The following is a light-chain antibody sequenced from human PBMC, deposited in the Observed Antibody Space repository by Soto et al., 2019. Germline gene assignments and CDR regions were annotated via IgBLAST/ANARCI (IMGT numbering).Light chain of an antibody. CDR3: QSYDSSLRAWV. CDR2: GNT. Sequence: QSVLTQPPSVSGAPGQRVTIPCTGSSSNIGAGYDVHWYHHLPGTAPKLLIYGNTNRPSGISDRFSASKSGSSASLAITGLQAEDEADYYCQSYDSSLRAWVFGGGTKVTVL. CDR1: SSNIGAGYD. J-gene: IGLJ3*02. V-gene: IGLV1-40*01.